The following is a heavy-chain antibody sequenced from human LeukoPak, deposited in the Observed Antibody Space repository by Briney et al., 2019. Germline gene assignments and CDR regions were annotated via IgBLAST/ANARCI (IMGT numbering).Heavy chain of an antibody. D-gene: IGHD3-10*01. CDR1: GYTFTGYY. Sequence: GASVKVSCKASGYTFTGYYMHWVRQAPGQGLELMGWINPNSGGTNYAQKFQGRVTMTRDTSISTAYMELSRLRSDDTAVYYCASGGLLRFGERHYYYYYYMDVWGKGTTVTISS. J-gene: IGHJ6*03. CDR2: INPNSGGT. CDR3: ASGGLLRFGERHYYYYYYMDV. V-gene: IGHV1-2*02.